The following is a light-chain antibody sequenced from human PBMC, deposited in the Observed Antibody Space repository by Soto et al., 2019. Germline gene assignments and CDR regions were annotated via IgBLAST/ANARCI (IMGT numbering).Light chain of an antibody. CDR3: QQYGSSPQT. Sequence: IVLTQSPGTLSLSPGERATLSCRASQSVSSSYLAWYQQKPGQAPRLLIYGASSRATGIPDRFSGSGSGTDFPLTISRLEPEDFAVYYCQQYGSSPQTCGQGTKLEIK. J-gene: IGKJ2*01. V-gene: IGKV3-20*01. CDR1: QSVSSSY. CDR2: GAS.